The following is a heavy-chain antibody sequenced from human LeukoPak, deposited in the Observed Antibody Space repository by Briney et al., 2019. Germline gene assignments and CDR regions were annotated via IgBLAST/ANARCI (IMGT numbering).Heavy chain of an antibody. CDR3: TRVRRSGSYLGNYYYYGMDV. CDR1: GFTFSSYS. CDR2: IKQDGSEK. V-gene: IGHV3-7*01. J-gene: IGHJ6*02. Sequence: PGGSLRLSCAASGFTFSSYSMNWVRQAPGKGLEWVANIKQDGSEKYYVDPVKGRFTISRDNAKNSLYLQMNSLRAEDTAVYYCTRVRRSGSYLGNYYYYGMDVWGQGTTVTVSS. D-gene: IGHD1-26*01.